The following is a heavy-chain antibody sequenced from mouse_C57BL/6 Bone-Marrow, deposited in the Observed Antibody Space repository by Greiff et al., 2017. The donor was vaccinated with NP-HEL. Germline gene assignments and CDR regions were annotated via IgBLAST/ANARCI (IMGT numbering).Heavy chain of an antibody. D-gene: IGHD1-1*01. CDR2: IDPSDSET. J-gene: IGHJ3*01. Sequence: QVQLQQPGAELVRPGSSVKLSCKASGYTFTSYWMHWVKQRPIQGLEWIGNIDPSDSETHYNQKFKDKATLTVDKSSSTAYMQLSSLTSEDSAVYYCARGDYYGSSYVWFAYWGQGTLVTVSA. CDR3: ARGDYYGSSYVWFAY. CDR1: GYTFTSYW. V-gene: IGHV1-52*01.